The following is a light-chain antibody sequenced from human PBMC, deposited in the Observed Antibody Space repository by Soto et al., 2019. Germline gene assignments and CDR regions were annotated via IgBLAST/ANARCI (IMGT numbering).Light chain of an antibody. V-gene: IGKV1-6*02. J-gene: IGKJ2*02. CDR2: AAS. CDR1: KGYRSD. CDR3: LQDHDYQWT. Sequence: AIQVTQSPSSLSASVGDRVTITCRATKGYRSDLGWYQQKPGKAPDLLIYAASDLQTEVPSRFSGGGSGTDFTLTISSVQAEDFATYYCLQDHDYQWTFGQGTRLEIK.